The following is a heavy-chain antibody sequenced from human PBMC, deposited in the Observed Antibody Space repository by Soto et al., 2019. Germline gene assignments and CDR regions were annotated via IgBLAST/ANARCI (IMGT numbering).Heavy chain of an antibody. D-gene: IGHD1-20*01. J-gene: IGHJ4*02. Sequence: GGSLRLSCAASGFTFSNAWMNWVRQAPGKGLEWVGRIKSKTDGGTTDYAAPVKGRFTISRDDSKNTLYLQMNSLKTEDTAVYYCTPGSLYNWKLIVWGQGTLVTVSS. CDR2: IKSKTDGGTT. CDR3: TPGSLYNWKLIV. V-gene: IGHV3-15*07. CDR1: GFTFSNAW.